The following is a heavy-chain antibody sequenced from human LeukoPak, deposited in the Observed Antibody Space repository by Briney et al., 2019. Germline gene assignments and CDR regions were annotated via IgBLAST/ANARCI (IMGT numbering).Heavy chain of an antibody. J-gene: IGHJ4*02. CDR2: ISAYNGNT. CDR1: GYTFTSYG. Sequence: ASVKVSCKASGYTFTSYGISRVRQAPGQGLEWMGWISAYNGNTNYAQKLQGRVTMTTDTSTSTAYMELRSLRSDDTAVYYCARDLQVLWFGELSCLSYWGQGTLVTVSS. CDR3: ARDLQVLWFGELSCLSY. D-gene: IGHD3-10*01. V-gene: IGHV1-18*01.